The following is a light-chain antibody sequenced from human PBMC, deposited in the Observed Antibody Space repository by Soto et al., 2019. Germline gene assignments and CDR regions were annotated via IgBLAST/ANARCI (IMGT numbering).Light chain of an antibody. CDR3: PSYVNSLTHVV. V-gene: IGLV1-40*01. Sequence: QSVLTQPPSVSGSPGQRVTIPCTGSSSNIGSFYYVYWYQQHPGTVPKLLIYGDNNRPSGVPDRFSGSKSGTAASLAITGLQAEDEADYYCPSYVNSLTHVVFGGGTKLTVL. CDR1: SSNIGSFYY. CDR2: GDN. J-gene: IGLJ2*01.